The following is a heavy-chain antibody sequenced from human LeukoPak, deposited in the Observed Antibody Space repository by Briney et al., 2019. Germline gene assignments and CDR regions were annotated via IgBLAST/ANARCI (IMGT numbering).Heavy chain of an antibody. CDR3: ARDSTYYYASGSSGPHYFDS. J-gene: IGHJ4*02. CDR2: ISNVETNT. Sequence: GGSPRLSCAASGFTFSNYAMHWVRQAPGKGLEWVAVISNVETNTYYADSVKGRFTISRDNSKNTLYLQLNSLRAEDTSVYYCARDSTYYYASGSSGPHYFDSWGQGTLATVSS. V-gene: IGHV3-30*01. CDR1: GFTFSNYA. D-gene: IGHD3-10*01.